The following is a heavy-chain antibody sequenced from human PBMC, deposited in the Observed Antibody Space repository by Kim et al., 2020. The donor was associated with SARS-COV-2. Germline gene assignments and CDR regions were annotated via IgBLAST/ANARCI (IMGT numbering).Heavy chain of an antibody. CDR2: IYYSGST. CDR1: GGSISSYY. V-gene: IGHV4-59*01. CDR3: ARVPGYSSSWTGGYYYYYGMDV. J-gene: IGHJ6*02. D-gene: IGHD6-13*01. Sequence: SETLSLTCTVSGGSISSYYWSWIRQPPGKGLEWIGYIYYSGSTNYNPSLKSRVTISVDTSKNQFSLKLSSVTAADTAVYYCARVPGYSSSWTGGYYYYYGMDVWGQGTTVTVSS.